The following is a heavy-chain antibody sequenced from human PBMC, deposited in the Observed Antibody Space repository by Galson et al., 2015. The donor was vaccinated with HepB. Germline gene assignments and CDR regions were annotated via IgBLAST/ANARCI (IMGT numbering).Heavy chain of an antibody. CDR3: ARDMGYDSYYYGMDV. CDR2: IWYDGSNK. J-gene: IGHJ6*02. D-gene: IGHD3-9*01. V-gene: IGHV3-33*01. CDR1: GFTFSSYG. Sequence: SLRLPCAASGFTFSSYGMHWVRQAPDKGLEWVAVIWYDGSNKYYADSVKGRFTISRDNSKNTLYLQMNSLRAEDTAVYYCARDMGYDSYYYGMDVWGQGTTVTVSS.